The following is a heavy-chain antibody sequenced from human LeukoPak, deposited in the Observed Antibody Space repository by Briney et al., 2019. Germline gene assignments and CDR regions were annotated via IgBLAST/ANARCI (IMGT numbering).Heavy chain of an antibody. V-gene: IGHV3-30*03. CDR2: ITYDGYYK. CDR3: ARDLSPVVRASPMGY. Sequence: GGSLRLSCAASGFTFTSYGMHWVRQAPGKGLEWVALITYDGYYKYYSDSVKGRFTISSDTSKNTMYLQMNSLRTEDTAVYYCARDLSPVVRASPMGYWGQGTLVTVSS. J-gene: IGHJ4*02. CDR1: GFTFTSYG. D-gene: IGHD3-10*01.